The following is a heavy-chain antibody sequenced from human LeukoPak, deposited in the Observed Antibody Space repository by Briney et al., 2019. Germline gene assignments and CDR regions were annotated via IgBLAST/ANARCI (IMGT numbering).Heavy chain of an antibody. J-gene: IGHJ6*02. CDR3: ARDSGYGDYLYYYYGMDV. CDR1: GFTFSSYW. D-gene: IGHD4-17*01. V-gene: IGHV3-7*01. CDR2: IKQDGSEK. Sequence: GGSLRLSCAASGFTFSSYWMSWVRQAPGKGLEWVANIKQDGSEKYYVDFVKGRFTISRDNAKNSLYLQMNSLRAEDTAVYYCARDSGYGDYLYYYYGMDVWGQGTTVTVSS.